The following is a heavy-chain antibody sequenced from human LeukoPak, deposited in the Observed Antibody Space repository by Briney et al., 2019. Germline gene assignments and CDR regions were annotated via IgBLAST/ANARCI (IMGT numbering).Heavy chain of an antibody. CDR1: GFNVSRNY. J-gene: IGHJ4*02. V-gene: IGHV3-53*01. D-gene: IGHD7-27*01. Sequence: SGGSLRLSCAASGFNVSRNYMSWVRPAPGEGLEWVSVIYSGGSTYYADSVKGRFIISRDNSNNTVYLQRNSQRAEDTAVYYCARDLPRGNWEYWGQGTLVSVSS. CDR3: ARDLPRGNWEY. CDR2: IYSGGST.